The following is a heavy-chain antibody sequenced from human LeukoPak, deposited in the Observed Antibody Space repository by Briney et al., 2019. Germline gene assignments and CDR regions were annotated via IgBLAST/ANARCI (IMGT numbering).Heavy chain of an antibody. CDR2: ISSSSSYI. J-gene: IGHJ4*02. Sequence: KPGGSLRLSCAASGFTFSSYSMNWVRQAPGKGLEWVSSISSSSSYIYYADSVKGRFTISRDNAKNSLYLQMNSLRAEDTAVYYCARVGFYIVGATKGFDYWGREPWSPSPQ. CDR3: ARVGFYIVGATKGFDY. V-gene: IGHV3-21*01. D-gene: IGHD1-26*01. CDR1: GFTFSSYS.